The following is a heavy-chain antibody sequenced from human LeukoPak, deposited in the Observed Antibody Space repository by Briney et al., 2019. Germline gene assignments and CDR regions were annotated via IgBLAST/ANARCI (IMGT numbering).Heavy chain of an antibody. CDR3: ARHRDYYDT. CDR1: GASINNNF. CDR2: IYSNGSA. D-gene: IGHD3-22*01. V-gene: IGHV4-59*08. Sequence: SETLSLTCTVSGASINNNFWTWIPQPPGKGLEWIGYIYSNGSANYNPSLKSRVIISGDTSKNQISLNLTSVTAADTAVYFCARHRDYYDTWGHGTLVTVSS. J-gene: IGHJ4*01.